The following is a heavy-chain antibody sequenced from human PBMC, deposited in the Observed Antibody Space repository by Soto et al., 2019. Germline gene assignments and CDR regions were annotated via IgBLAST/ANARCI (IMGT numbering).Heavy chain of an antibody. Sequence: SENLSLTCAVSGGSISSGGYSWSWIRQPPGKGLEWIGYIYHSGSTYYNPSLKSRVTISVDRSKNQFSLKLSSVTAADTAVYYCARVPSGVVVYFDYWGQGTLVTVSS. D-gene: IGHD3-22*01. V-gene: IGHV4-30-2*01. CDR3: ARVPSGVVVYFDY. CDR2: IYHSGST. J-gene: IGHJ4*02. CDR1: GGSISSGGYS.